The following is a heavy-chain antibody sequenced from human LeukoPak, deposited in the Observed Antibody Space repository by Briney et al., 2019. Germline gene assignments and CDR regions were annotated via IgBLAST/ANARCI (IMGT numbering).Heavy chain of an antibody. V-gene: IGHV3-21*01. D-gene: IGHD1-26*01. CDR1: GFTFSSYS. CDR3: ARDNSSIVGDDGYFDY. Sequence: TAGGSLRLSCAASGFTFSSYSMNWVRQAPGKGLEWVSSISSSSSYIYHADSVKGRFTISRDNAKNSLYLQMNSLRAEDTAVYYCARDNSSIVGDDGYFDYWGQGTLVTVSS. CDR2: ISSSSSYI. J-gene: IGHJ4*02.